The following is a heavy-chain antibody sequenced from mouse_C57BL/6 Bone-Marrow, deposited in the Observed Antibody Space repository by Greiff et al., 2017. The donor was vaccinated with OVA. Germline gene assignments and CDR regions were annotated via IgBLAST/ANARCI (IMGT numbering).Heavy chain of an antibody. CDR2: ISSGGSYT. D-gene: IGHD2-5*01. CDR3: ARRGLIVTFDY. J-gene: IGHJ2*01. CDR1: GFTFSSYG. Sequence: EVKLMESGGDLVKPGGSLKLSCAASGFTFSSYGMSWVRRTPDKRRGWVAPISSGGSYTYYPDSVKGRFTISRDNAKNTLYLQMSSLKSEDTAMYYCARRGLIVTFDYWGQGTTLTVSS. V-gene: IGHV5-6*02.